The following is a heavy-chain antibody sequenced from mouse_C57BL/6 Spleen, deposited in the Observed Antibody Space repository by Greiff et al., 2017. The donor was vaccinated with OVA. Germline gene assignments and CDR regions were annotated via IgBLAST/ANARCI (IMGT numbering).Heavy chain of an antibody. V-gene: IGHV5-6*01. CDR1: GFTFSSYG. Sequence: EVQLVESGGDLVKPGGSLKLSCAASGFTFSSYGMSWVRQTPDKRLEWVATISSGGSYTYYPDSVKGRFTISRDNAKNTLYLQMSSLKSEDTAMYYCARECAYWGQGTLVTVSA. J-gene: IGHJ3*01. CDR2: ISSGGSYT. CDR3: ARECAY.